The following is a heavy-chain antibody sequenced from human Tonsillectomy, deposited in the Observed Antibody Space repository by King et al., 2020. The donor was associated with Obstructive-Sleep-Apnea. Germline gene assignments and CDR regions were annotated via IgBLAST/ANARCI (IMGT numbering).Heavy chain of an antibody. CDR2: ISSSSSTI. D-gene: IGHD3-10*01. Sequence: VQLVESGGGLVQPGGSLRLSCAASGFTFSSYSMNWVRQAPGKGLEWVSYISSSSSTIYYADSVKGRFTISRDNAKNSLYLQMNSLRAEDTAVYYCASDPSNLWFGGVIIVGYWGQGTLVTVSS. V-gene: IGHV3-48*01. J-gene: IGHJ4*02. CDR3: ASDPSNLWFGGVIIVGY. CDR1: GFTFSSYS.